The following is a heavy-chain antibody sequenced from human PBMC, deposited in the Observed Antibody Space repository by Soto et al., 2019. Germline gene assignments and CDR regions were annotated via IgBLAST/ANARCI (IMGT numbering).Heavy chain of an antibody. CDR1: GFTFSSYW. CDR2: INSDGSST. D-gene: IGHD2-8*01. V-gene: IGHV3-74*01. CDR3: AREYCTNGVCYQPWGYYGMDV. Sequence: GGSLRLSCAASGFTFSSYWMHWVRQAPGKGLVWVSRINSDGSSTSYADSVKGRFTISRDNAKNTLYLQMNSLRAEDTAVYYCAREYCTNGVCYQPWGYYGMDVXGXG. J-gene: IGHJ6*01.